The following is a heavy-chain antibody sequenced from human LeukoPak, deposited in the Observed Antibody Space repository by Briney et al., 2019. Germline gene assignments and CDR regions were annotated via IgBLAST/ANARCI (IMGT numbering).Heavy chain of an antibody. J-gene: IGHJ3*02. CDR3: ARGVILYYSEGGAFDI. CDR2: IYYSGST. V-gene: IGHV4-39*07. CDR1: GGSISSNSYY. D-gene: IGHD2-8*01. Sequence: PSETLSLTCAVSGGSISSNSYYWGWIRQPPGKGLEWIGSIYYSGSTYYNPSLKSRVTISVDTSKNQFSLKLSSVTAADTAVYYCARGVILYYSEGGAFDIWGQGTMVTVSS.